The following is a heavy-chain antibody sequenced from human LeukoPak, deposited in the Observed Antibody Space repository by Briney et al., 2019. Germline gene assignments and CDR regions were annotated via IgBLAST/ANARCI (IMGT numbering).Heavy chain of an antibody. CDR1: GGSFSGYY. D-gene: IGHD4-23*01. CDR2: IYYSGST. Sequence: ASETLSLTCAVYGGSFSGYYWSWIRQPPGKGLEWIGYIYYSGSTYYNPSLKSRVTISVDTSKNQFSLKLSSVTAADTAVYYCARVGDYGGFDYWGQGTLVTVSS. CDR3: ARVGDYGGFDY. V-gene: IGHV4-30-4*08. J-gene: IGHJ4*02.